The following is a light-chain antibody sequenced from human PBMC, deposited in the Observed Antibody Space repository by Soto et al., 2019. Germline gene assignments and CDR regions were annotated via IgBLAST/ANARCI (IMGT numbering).Light chain of an antibody. V-gene: IGKV3-15*01. CDR3: QQYNDWPLT. Sequence: EIVMTQSPVTLSVCPGERATLSCRASQSVRSNLAWYQQKPGQAPSLLIYGAFTRATGIPTRFSGTGSGTEFTLTISSLQSEDFALYYCQQYNDWPLTFGQGTKVEV. CDR2: GAF. CDR1: QSVRSN. J-gene: IGKJ1*01.